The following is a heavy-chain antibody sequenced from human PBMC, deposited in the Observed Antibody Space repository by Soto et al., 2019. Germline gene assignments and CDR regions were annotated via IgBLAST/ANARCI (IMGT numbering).Heavy chain of an antibody. J-gene: IGHJ4*02. D-gene: IGHD5-18*01. V-gene: IGHV3-15*07. CDR2: IKSKTDGGTT. CDR3: TTGPIQTWIQLWMPDY. CDR1: GFTFSNAW. Sequence: EVQLVESGGGLVKPGGSLRLSCAASGFTFSNAWMNWVRQAPGKGLEWVGRIKSKTDGGTTDYAAPVKGRFTISIDDSKNTLYLQMNSLKTEDTAVYYCTTGPIQTWIQLWMPDYWGQGTLVTVSS.